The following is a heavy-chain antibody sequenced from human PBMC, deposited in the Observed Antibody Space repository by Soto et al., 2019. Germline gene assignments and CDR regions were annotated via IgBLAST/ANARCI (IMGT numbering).Heavy chain of an antibody. CDR2: IYYSGSN. CDR3: ACEQVPSCMVTYWFDP. Sequence: QVQLQESGPGLVKPSETLSLTCTVCGGSVSSGSYYLSGIRQPPGKGLEWIGYIYYSGSNNYNPFLLIRFTISSDTSKNQLSLMLSTVTAADTAVYYCACEQVPSCMVTYWFDPRGQGTVVSGSS. J-gene: IGHJ5*02. CDR1: GGSVSSGSYY. D-gene: IGHD5-18*01. V-gene: IGHV4-61*01.